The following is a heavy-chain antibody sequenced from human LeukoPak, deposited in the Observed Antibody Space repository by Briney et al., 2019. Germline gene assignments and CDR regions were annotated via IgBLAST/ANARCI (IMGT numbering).Heavy chain of an antibody. CDR1: GGSISSYY. J-gene: IGHJ4*02. V-gene: IGHV4-59*01. D-gene: IGHD1-26*01. CDR3: PKTNSGSYWYYFDY. Sequence: SETLSLTCTVSGGSISSYYWSWIRQPPRKRLEWIGYIYYSGSTNYNPSLKSRVTILVDTSKNQFSLKLSSVTAADTAVYYCPKTNSGSYWYYFDYWVQGTLVTVSS. CDR2: IYYSGST.